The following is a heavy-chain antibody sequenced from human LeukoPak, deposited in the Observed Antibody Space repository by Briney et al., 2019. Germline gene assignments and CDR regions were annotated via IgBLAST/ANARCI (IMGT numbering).Heavy chain of an antibody. J-gene: IGHJ3*02. CDR2: IYSGGST. V-gene: IGHV3-53*01. CDR1: GFSVSNNY. CDR3: ARETCCSGGDAFDI. Sequence: GGSLRLSCAASGFSVSNNYMTWVRQAPGKGLEWVSVIYSGGSTFYADSVKGRFSISRDDSKNTLFLQMNSLRAEDTAVYYCARETCCSGGDAFDIWGQGTMVTVSS. D-gene: IGHD2-21*02.